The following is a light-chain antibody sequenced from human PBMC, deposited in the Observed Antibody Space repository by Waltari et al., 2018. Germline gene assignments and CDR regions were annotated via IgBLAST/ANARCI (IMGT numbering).Light chain of an antibody. J-gene: IGKJ2*01. CDR2: KVS. CDR1: QRLVYSDGNTY. V-gene: IGKV2-30*01. CDR3: MQGTHWPRT. Sequence: DVVMTQSPLSLPVTLGQPASISCWSSQRLVYSDGNTYLSWFQQRPGQSPRRLIYKVSTRDSGVPDRFSGSGSGTDFTLKISRVEAEDVGVYYCMQGTHWPRTFGQGTKLEIK.